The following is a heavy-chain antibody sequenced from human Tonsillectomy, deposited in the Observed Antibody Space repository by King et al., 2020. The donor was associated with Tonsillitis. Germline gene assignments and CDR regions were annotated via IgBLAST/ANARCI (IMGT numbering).Heavy chain of an antibody. Sequence: VQLVEXXGGLVKPGGSLRLSCAASGFTFSSYSMNWVRQAPGKGLEWVSSISSSSSYIYYADSVKGRFTISRDNAKNSLYLQMNSLRAEDTAVYYCARXRXPGVGMDAFXIWGXGTMVTVSS. CDR3: ARXRXPGVGMDAFXI. D-gene: IGHD3-10*01. V-gene: IGHV3-21*01. J-gene: IGHJ3*02. CDR2: ISSSSSYI. CDR1: GFTFSSYS.